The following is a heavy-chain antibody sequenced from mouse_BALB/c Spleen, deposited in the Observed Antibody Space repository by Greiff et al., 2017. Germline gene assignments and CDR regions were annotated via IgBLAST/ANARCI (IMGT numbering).Heavy chain of an antibody. V-gene: IGHV5-12-2*01. J-gene: IGHJ4*01. CDR2: ISNGGGST. CDR1: GFTFSSYI. D-gene: IGHD3-3*01. Sequence: EVMLVESGGGLVQPGGSLKLSCAASGFTFSSYIMSWVRQSPEKRLEWVAYISNGGGSTYNPDTVKGRFTISRDKTKNTLYLQMSSLKSEDTARYYGARGGRAMDYWGQGTSVTVSS. CDR3: ARGGRAMDY.